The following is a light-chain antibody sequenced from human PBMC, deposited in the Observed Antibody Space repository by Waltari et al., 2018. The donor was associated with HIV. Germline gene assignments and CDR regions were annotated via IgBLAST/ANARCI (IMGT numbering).Light chain of an antibody. J-gene: IGKJ2*01. CDR3: QQYNSYPYT. Sequence: DTPMTQPPSTLSASVSDRVTITCRASQSISSWLAWYQQKPGRAPKLLIYKASNLEGGVPSRFRGSGSGTEFTLTISSLQPDDFATYFCQQYNSYPYTFGQGTKLEI. V-gene: IGKV1-5*03. CDR2: KAS. CDR1: QSISSW.